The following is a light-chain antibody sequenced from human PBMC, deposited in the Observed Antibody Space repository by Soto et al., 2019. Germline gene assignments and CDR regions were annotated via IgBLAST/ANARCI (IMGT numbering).Light chain of an antibody. CDR3: QQYHIWPSWT. J-gene: IGKJ1*01. CDR2: GAS. Sequence: DIVLTQSPGTLSLSPGERATLSCRASQSVSSSYLAWYQQKPGQAPRLLIYGASTRATGIPARFSGSGSGTEFTLTISSLQSEDFAVYFCQQYHIWPSWTFGQGTKVDIK. CDR1: QSVSSSY. V-gene: IGKV3-15*01.